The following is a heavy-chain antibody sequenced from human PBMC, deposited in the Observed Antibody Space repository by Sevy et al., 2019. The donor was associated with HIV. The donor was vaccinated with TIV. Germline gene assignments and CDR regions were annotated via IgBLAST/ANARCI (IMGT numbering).Heavy chain of an antibody. CDR1: GYTFTSYG. Sequence: ASVKVSCKASGYTFTSYGISWVRQAPGQGLEWMGWISAYNGNTNYAQKLQGRVTMTTDTSTSTAYMELRSLRSDDTAVYYCARDNYYDSTDYYGMYVWGQGTTVTVSS. D-gene: IGHD3-22*01. CDR2: ISAYNGNT. CDR3: ARDNYYDSTDYYGMYV. J-gene: IGHJ6*02. V-gene: IGHV1-18*01.